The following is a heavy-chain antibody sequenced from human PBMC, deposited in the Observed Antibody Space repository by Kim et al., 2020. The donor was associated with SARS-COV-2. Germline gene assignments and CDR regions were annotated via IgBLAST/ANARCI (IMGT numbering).Heavy chain of an antibody. D-gene: IGHD3-10*01. V-gene: IGHV4-39*01. CDR3: ARPGSFSNWFDP. J-gene: IGHJ5*02. CDR2: IYYSGST. Sequence: SETLSLTCTVSGGSISSSSYYWGWIRQPPGKGLEWIGSIYYSGSTYYNPSRKSRVTISVDTSKNQFSLKLSSVTAANTALYYCARPGSFSNWFDPWGQGTLVTVSS. CDR1: GGSISSSSYY.